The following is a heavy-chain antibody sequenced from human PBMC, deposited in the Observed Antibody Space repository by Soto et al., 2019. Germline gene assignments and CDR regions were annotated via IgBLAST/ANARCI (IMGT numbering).Heavy chain of an antibody. CDR2: ISSNGGST. J-gene: IGHJ4*02. CDR1: GFTFSSYA. Sequence: GGSLRLSCAASGFTFSSYAMHWVRQAPGKGLEYVSAISSNGGSTYYANSVKGRFTISRDNSKSTLYLQMGSLRAEDMAVYYCARGTTRFGELFLYWGQGTLVTVSS. D-gene: IGHD3-10*01. CDR3: ARGTTRFGELFLY. V-gene: IGHV3-64*01.